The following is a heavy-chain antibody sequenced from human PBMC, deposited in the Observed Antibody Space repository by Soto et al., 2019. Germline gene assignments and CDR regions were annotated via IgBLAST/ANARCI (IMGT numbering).Heavy chain of an antibody. V-gene: IGHV3-30*18. CDR2: MSYDGGNR. CDR3: AKDRRKGCSGGSCFSPLDY. Sequence: QVQLVESGGGVVQPGRSLRLSCAASEFTLRNYVVHWVRQAPGKGLEWVAAMSYDGGNRFYADSVKGRFTLSRDNSKKTLYLQMDSLRPADTAVYYCAKDRRKGCSGGSCFSPLDYWGQGTLVTVSS. CDR1: EFTLRNYV. J-gene: IGHJ4*02. D-gene: IGHD2-15*01.